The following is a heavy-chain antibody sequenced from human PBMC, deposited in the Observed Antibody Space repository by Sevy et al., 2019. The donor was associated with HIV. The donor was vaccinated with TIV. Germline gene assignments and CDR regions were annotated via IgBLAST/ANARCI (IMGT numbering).Heavy chain of an antibody. CDR1: GFTFCSYS. V-gene: IGHV3-21*01. D-gene: IGHD4-17*01. CDR3: ARGRGYDYGESRPPSAGTRSVASDI. J-gene: IGHJ3*02. Sequence: GGSLRLSCAASGFTFCSYSMNWVRQAPGKGLEWVSSISSSSSDIYYADSVKGRFTISRDNAKNSLYLQMNSLRAEDTAMYYCARGRGYDYGESRPPSAGTRSVASDIWGQGTMVTVSS. CDR2: ISSSSSDI.